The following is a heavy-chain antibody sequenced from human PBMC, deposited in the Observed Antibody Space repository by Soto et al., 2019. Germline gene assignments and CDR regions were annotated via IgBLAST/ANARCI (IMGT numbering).Heavy chain of an antibody. J-gene: IGHJ6*02. Sequence: ESGGGVVQPGRSLRLSCAASGFTFSSYAMHWVRQAPGKGLEWVAVISYDGSNKYYADSVKGRFTISRDNSKNTLYLQMNSLRAEDTAVYYCARDGEFPLYYYYGMDVWGQGTTVTVSS. CDR2: ISYDGSNK. D-gene: IGHD3-10*01. CDR3: ARDGEFPLYYYYGMDV. V-gene: IGHV3-30-3*01. CDR1: GFTFSSYA.